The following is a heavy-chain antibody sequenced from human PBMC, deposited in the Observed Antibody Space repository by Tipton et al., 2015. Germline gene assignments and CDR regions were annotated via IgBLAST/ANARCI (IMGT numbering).Heavy chain of an antibody. CDR2: IYHSGST. J-gene: IGHJ4*02. CDR3: ARARGRHGGLFDS. V-gene: IGHV4-59*01. CDR1: GDSIHKYY. D-gene: IGHD4-23*01. Sequence: TLSLTCTVSGDSIHKYYLTWIRQPPGRGLEWIGYIYHSGSTNYNPSLKSRVTISVDTSKTQFSLKMSSVTASDTAVYYCARARGRHGGLFDSWGQGILVTVSS.